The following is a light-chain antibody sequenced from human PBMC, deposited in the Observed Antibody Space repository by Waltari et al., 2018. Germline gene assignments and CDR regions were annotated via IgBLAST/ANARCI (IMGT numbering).Light chain of an antibody. CDR1: RSVGSSS. CDR3: QQHGTLPAT. Sequence: EIVLTQSPGTASLSPGERVTLSCRASRSVGSSSLAWYQQKHGQAPRLVIYRASRRATGIPDMFSGSGSGTDFSLTISRLWPEDFAVYYCQQHGTLPATFGQGTKVEIK. J-gene: IGKJ1*01. V-gene: IGKV3-20*01. CDR2: RAS.